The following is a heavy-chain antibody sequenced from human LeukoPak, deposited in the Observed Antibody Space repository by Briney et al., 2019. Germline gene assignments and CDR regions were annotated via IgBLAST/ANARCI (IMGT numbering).Heavy chain of an antibody. V-gene: IGHV1-2*02. CDR3: ARVGTAMVYYFDY. Sequence: ASVKVSCKASGYTSTGYYMHWVRQAPGQGLEWMGWINPNSGGTNYAQKFQGRVTMTRDTSISTAYMELSRLRSDDTAVYYCARVGTAMVYYFDYWGQGTLVTVSS. J-gene: IGHJ4*02. CDR2: INPNSGGT. D-gene: IGHD5-18*01. CDR1: GYTSTGYY.